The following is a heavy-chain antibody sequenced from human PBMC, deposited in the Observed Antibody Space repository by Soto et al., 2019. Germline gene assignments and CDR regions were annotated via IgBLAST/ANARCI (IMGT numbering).Heavy chain of an antibody. D-gene: IGHD2-2*01. Sequence: GGSLRLSCAASGFTFSSYGMHWVRQAPGKGLEWVAVISYDGSNKYYADSVKGRFTISRDNSKNTLYLQMNSLRAEDTAVYYCAKELRQRCSSTSCYPEDYYYYYGMDVWGQGTTVTVSS. CDR2: ISYDGSNK. CDR1: GFTFSSYG. CDR3: AKELRQRCSSTSCYPEDYYYYYGMDV. V-gene: IGHV3-30*18. J-gene: IGHJ6*02.